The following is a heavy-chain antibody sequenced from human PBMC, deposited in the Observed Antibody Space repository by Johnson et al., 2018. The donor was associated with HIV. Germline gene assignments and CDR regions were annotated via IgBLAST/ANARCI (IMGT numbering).Heavy chain of an antibody. D-gene: IGHD4-23*01. CDR2: IKSKSYGGTI. V-gene: IGHV3-15*01. CDR1: GFTFSNVW. J-gene: IGHJ3*02. Sequence: VHLVESGGGLVKPGGSPKLSCEASGFTFSNVWMHWVRQAPGKGLEWVGRIKSKSYGGTIDYAAPVKGRFTISRDDSKNTLYLQMNSLKTEDTAVYYCTTDYRLTVVTRSDAFDIWGQGTMVTVSS. CDR3: TTDYRLTVVTRSDAFDI.